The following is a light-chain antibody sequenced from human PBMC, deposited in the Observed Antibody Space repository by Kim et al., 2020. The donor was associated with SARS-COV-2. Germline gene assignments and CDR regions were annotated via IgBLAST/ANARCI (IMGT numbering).Light chain of an antibody. CDR2: AAS. J-gene: IGKJ5*01. CDR3: QQSYSTPPST. Sequence: DTQMTQSPFSLSASVGDRVTITCRASQSISSYLNWYQQKPGKAPKLLIYAASSLQSGVPSRFSGSGSGTDFTLTISSLQPEDFATYYCQQSYSTPPSTFGRGTRLESK. V-gene: IGKV1-39*01. CDR1: QSISSY.